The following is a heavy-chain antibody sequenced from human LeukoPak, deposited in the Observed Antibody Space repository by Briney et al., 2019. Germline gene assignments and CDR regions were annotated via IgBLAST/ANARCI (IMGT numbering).Heavy chain of an antibody. J-gene: IGHJ4*02. CDR1: GGSISSYY. CDR2: IYYSGRT. D-gene: IGHD3-9*01. V-gene: IGHV4-59*01. Sequence: PSGTLSLTCSVSGGSISSYYWSWIRQPPGRGLEWIGYIYYSGRTSYNPSLKSRVTISVDTSKNQFSLRLSSVTAADTAVYYCARDRYDILTGSSDYWGQGTLVTVSS. CDR3: ARDRYDILTGSSDY.